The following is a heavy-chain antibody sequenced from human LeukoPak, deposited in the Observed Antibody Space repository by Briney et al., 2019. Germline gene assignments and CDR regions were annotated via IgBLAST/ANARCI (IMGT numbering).Heavy chain of an antibody. J-gene: IGHJ4*02. Sequence: GGSLRLSCAASGFTFSSYWMHWVREAPGKGLVWISGINTDGSTTSYADSVKGRFTISRDNANNTLYLQMNSLRAEDTAVYYCARNSGSNRPVDCWGQGTLVAVSS. D-gene: IGHD1-26*01. CDR1: GFTFSSYW. CDR3: ARNSGSNRPVDC. CDR2: INTDGSTT. V-gene: IGHV3-74*01.